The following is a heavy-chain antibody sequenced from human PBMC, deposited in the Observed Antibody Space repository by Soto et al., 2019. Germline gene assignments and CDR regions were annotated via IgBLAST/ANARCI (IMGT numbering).Heavy chain of an antibody. Sequence: QVQLVQSGAVVKKPGASVKVSCKVSGYTLNEVAMHWVRQAPGKGLEWLGGFDPDEAETIYAQHFQGRVTMTEDTSTDTVYMEWSSLRSEDTALYFCTTYHGDYNFDHWGQGTLVTVSS. J-gene: IGHJ5*02. D-gene: IGHD4-17*01. CDR3: TTYHGDYNFDH. CDR2: FDPDEAET. CDR1: GYTLNEVA. V-gene: IGHV1-24*01.